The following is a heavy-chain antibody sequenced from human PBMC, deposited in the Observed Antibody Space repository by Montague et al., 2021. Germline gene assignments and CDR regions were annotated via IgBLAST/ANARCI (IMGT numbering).Heavy chain of an antibody. CDR3: ARVFSSWYVGWFDP. Sequence: SETLSLTCTVSGASITSNIYYWGWTRQSPGKGLEWIGIIYYSGNSFYQPSLKSRITMAVDTSKNQFSLKLSSVTAADTAIYYCARVFSSWYVGWFDPWGQGTLVTVSS. CDR2: IYYSGNS. V-gene: IGHV4-39*07. J-gene: IGHJ5*02. D-gene: IGHD6-13*01. CDR1: GASITSNIYY.